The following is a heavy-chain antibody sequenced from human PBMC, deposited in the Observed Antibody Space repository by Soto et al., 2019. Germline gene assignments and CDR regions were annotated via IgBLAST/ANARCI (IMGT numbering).Heavy chain of an antibody. CDR2: IYYNGAT. CDR1: GGSISSGAYH. CDR3: ARGSAGRFLGVYYGVDV. J-gene: IGHJ6*02. Sequence: QVQLQESGPGLVKPSQTLSLTCTVSGGSISSGAYHWNWIRHHPGKGLEWIGYIYYNGATNYNSSLQSRFDISLDTSRNQFSLRLTSVTAADTAVYFCARGSAGRFLGVYYGVDVWGPGTTVTVSS. V-gene: IGHV4-31*03. D-gene: IGHD3-3*01.